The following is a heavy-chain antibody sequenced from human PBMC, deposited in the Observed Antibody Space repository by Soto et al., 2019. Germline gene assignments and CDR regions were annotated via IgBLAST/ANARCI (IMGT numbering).Heavy chain of an antibody. V-gene: IGHV3-9*01. D-gene: IGHD5-12*01. CDR3: AKDIQVATICGADYYVRDG. CDR2: ISWNNCNL. J-gene: IGHJ6*02. Sequence: TLRLSCAASGFTFGDYAMHWVRQAPGKGLEWVAGISWNNCNLGFADSVKGRFTSCIDNAKTSLYLQMNSLRAEDTALYYCAKDIQVATICGADYYVRDGWGQGTTVTVSS. CDR1: GFTFGDYA.